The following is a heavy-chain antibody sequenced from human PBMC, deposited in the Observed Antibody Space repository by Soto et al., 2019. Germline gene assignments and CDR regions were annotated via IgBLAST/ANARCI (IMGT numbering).Heavy chain of an antibody. CDR1: GYSFTSYW. CDR3: ARHYYGSGSYSYYYYYMDV. J-gene: IGHJ6*03. D-gene: IGHD3-10*01. V-gene: IGHV5-51*01. CDR2: IYPGDSDT. Sequence: GESLKISCKGSGYSFTSYWIGWVRQMPGKGLEWMGIIYPGDSDTRYSPSFQGQVTISADKSISTAYLQWSSLKASDTAMYYCARHYYGSGSYSYYYYYMDVWGKGTTVTVSS.